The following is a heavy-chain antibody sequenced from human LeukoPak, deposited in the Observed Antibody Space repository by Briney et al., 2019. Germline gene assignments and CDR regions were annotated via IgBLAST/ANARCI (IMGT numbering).Heavy chain of an antibody. V-gene: IGHV1-69*06. CDR3: ARGLPIAAAGYPLDY. CDR1: GGTFSSYA. Sequence: GASVKVSCKASGGTFSSYAISWVRQAPGQGLEWMGGIIPIFGTANYAQKFQGRVTITADKSTSTAYMELSSLRSEDTAVYYCARGLPIAAAGYPLDYWGQGTLVTVSS. CDR2: IIPIFGTA. D-gene: IGHD6-13*01. J-gene: IGHJ4*02.